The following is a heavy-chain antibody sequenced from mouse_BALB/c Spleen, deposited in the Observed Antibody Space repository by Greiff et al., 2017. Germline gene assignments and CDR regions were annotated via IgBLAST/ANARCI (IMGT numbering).Heavy chain of an antibody. CDR3: ARQKDYDYDFDY. CDR1: GFTFSSYA. D-gene: IGHD2-4*01. CDR2: ISSGGSYT. J-gene: IGHJ2*01. Sequence: DVKLVESGGGLVKPGGSLKLSCAASGFTFSSYAMSWVRQTPEKRLEWVATISSGGSYTYYPDSVKGRFTISRDNAKNTLYLQMSSLRSEDTAMYYCARQKDYDYDFDYWGQGTTLTVSS. V-gene: IGHV5-9-3*01.